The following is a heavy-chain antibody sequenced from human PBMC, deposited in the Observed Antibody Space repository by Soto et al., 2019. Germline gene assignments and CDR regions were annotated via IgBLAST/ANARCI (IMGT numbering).Heavy chain of an antibody. D-gene: IGHD3-10*01. V-gene: IGHV5-10-1*01. CDR3: ARLPLWLGELPRNSYGMDV. J-gene: IGHJ6*02. Sequence: GESLKISCKGSGYSFTSYWISWVLQMPGKGLEWMGRIDPSDYYTNYSPSFQGHVTISADKSISTAYLQWSSLKASDTAMYYCARLPLWLGELPRNSYGMDVWGQGTTVTVSS. CDR1: GYSFTSYW. CDR2: IDPSDYYT.